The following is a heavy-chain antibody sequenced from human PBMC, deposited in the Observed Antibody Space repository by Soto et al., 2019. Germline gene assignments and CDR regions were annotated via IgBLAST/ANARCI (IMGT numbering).Heavy chain of an antibody. Sequence: GGSLRLSCAASGFTFNTYAMTWVRQTPGKGLEWVSFITTRGARTYYADPVRGRFTISTDSSRNTLYLQMNSLRPDDTAVYFCARYRSDGSASFDSWGQGTRVTVSS. CDR3: ARYRSDGSASFDS. CDR1: GFTFNTYA. V-gene: IGHV3-23*01. D-gene: IGHD3-9*01. J-gene: IGHJ4*02. CDR2: ITTRGART.